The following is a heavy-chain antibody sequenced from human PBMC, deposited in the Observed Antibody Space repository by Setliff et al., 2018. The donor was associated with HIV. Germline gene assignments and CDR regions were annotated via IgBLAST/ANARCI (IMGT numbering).Heavy chain of an antibody. J-gene: IGHJ4*02. D-gene: IGHD1-26*01. CDR3: ARGELLRGLDY. CDR1: GGSFSGYY. Sequence: SETLSLTCAVYGGSFSGYYWSWIRQPPGKGLEWIGEINHSGSTNYNPSLKSRVTISVDTSKNQFSLKLSSVTAADTAVYDCARGELLRGLDYWGQGTLVTVSS. CDR2: INHSGST. V-gene: IGHV4-34*01.